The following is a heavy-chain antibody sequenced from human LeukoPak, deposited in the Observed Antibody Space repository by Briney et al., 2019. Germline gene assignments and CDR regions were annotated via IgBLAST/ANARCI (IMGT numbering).Heavy chain of an antibody. CDR2: ICYSGST. CDR3: ARHLKGGILYYYDY. V-gene: IGHV4-39*01. J-gene: IGHJ4*02. Sequence: SETLSLTCTVSGGSISSGGYYWNWIRQHPGKGLEWIGYICYSGSTYYNPSLKSRVTISVDTSKNQFSLKLSSVTAADTAVYYCARHLKGGILYYYDYWGQGTLVTVSS. CDR1: GGSISSGGYY. D-gene: IGHD2-15*01.